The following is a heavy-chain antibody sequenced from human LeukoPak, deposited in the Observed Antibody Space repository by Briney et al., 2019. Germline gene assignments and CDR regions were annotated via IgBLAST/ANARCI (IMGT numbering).Heavy chain of an antibody. CDR3: ARRRGDGYNSRAAFRGAQRGFDY. CDR2: IYTSGST. Sequence: SQTLSLTCTVSGGSISSGSYYWSWIRQPAGKGLEWIGRIYTSGSTNYNPSLKSRVTISVDTSKNQFSLKLSSVTAADTAVYYCARRRGDGYNSRAAFRGAQRGFDYWGQGTLVTVSS. D-gene: IGHD5-24*01. CDR1: GGSISSGSYY. V-gene: IGHV4-61*02. J-gene: IGHJ4*02.